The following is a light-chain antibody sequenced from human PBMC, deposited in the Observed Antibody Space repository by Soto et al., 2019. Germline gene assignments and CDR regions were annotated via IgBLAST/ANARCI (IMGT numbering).Light chain of an antibody. V-gene: IGLV2-14*01. CDR1: RRDVGGYNY. CDR3: SSYTISNTLPFV. CDR2: EVT. J-gene: IGLJ1*01. Sequence: QSALTQPASVSGSPGQSITISCTGTRRDVGGYNYVSWYQQYPGKSPKLLIYEVTQRPSGVSNRFSGSKSGNTASLTISGLQAEDEADYYCSSYTISNTLPFVFGTGTKVTVL.